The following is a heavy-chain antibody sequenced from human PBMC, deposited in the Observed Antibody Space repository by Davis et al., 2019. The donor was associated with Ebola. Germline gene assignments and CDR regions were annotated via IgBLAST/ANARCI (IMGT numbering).Heavy chain of an antibody. CDR2: INPSGGST. J-gene: IGHJ3*02. D-gene: IGHD2-15*01. Sequence: SVKVSCKASGYTFTSYYMHWVRQAPGQGLAWMGIINPSGGSTSYAQKFQGRVTMTRDTSTSTVYMELSSLRSEDTAVYYCARDQAGYCSGGSCYSSAFDIWGQGTMVTVSS. V-gene: IGHV1-46*01. CDR1: GYTFTSYY. CDR3: ARDQAGYCSGGSCYSSAFDI.